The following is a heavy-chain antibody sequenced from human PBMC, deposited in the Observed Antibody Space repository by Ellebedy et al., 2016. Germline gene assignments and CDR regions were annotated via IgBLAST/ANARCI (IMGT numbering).Heavy chain of an antibody. D-gene: IGHD2-15*01. Sequence: SETLSLXCTVSGGSISSGGYYWSWIRQHPGKGLEWIGYIYYSGSTYYNPSLKSRVTISVDTSKNQFSLKLSSVTAADTAVYYCARERVAADYYYYGMDVWGQGTTVTVSS. J-gene: IGHJ6*02. CDR3: ARERVAADYYYYGMDV. CDR1: GGSISSGGYY. V-gene: IGHV4-31*03. CDR2: IYYSGST.